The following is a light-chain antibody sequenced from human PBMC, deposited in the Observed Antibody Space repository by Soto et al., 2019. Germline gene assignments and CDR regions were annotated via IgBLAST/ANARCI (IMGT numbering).Light chain of an antibody. CDR3: LLSYSDTRV. V-gene: IGLV7-46*01. J-gene: IGLJ2*01. CDR2: DTT. CDR1: TGTVTSGHY. Sequence: QAVGTQEPSLTVSPGGTVTPTCGSSTGTVTSGHYPYWFQQKPGQAPRTLIYDTTNKHSWTPARFSGSLLGGKAALTLSGAQPEDEAEYYCLLSYSDTRVFGGGTKVTVL.